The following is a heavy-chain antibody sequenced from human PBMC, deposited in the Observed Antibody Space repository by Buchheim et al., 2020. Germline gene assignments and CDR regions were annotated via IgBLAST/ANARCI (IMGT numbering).Heavy chain of an antibody. CDR1: GGSISSYY. Sequence: QVQLQESGPGLVKPSETLSLTCTVSGGSISSYYWSWIRQPPGKGLEWIGYIYYNGSTNYNPSLKSRVTISVDTSKNQFSLKLSSVTAADTAVYYWARGFSRKGIAAAGTSWGQGTL. CDR3: ARGFSRKGIAAAGTS. D-gene: IGHD6-13*01. CDR2: IYYNGST. J-gene: IGHJ5*02. V-gene: IGHV4-59*01.